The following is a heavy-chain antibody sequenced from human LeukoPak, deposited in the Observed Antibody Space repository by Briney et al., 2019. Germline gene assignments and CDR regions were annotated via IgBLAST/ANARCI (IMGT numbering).Heavy chain of an antibody. CDR3: ARDTPHGVGFCSSGSCFAYDY. CDR2: INPTSGDT. V-gene: IGHV1-2*02. Sequence: ASVKVSCKASGYAFTGYYIHWVRQAPGQGLEWMGWINPTSGDTNYAQNFQGRVAMTRDTSVSTTYMELTRLRSDDTAVYYCARDTPHGVGFCSSGSCFAYDYWGQGTLVTVSS. CDR1: GYAFTGYY. D-gene: IGHD2-15*01. J-gene: IGHJ4*02.